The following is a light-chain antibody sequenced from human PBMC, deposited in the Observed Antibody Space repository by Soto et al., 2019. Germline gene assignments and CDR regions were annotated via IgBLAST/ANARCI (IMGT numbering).Light chain of an antibody. J-gene: IGLJ1*01. V-gene: IGLV2-14*01. Sequence: SVLTQPASLSGSPGQSITISRTGTSSDVGGYNYVSWYQQHPGKAPKLMIYDVSNRPSGVSNRFSGSKSGNTASLTISGLQAEDEADYYCSSYTSSSTLVVFGTGTKVTVL. CDR2: DVS. CDR1: SSDVGGYNY. CDR3: SSYTSSSTLVV.